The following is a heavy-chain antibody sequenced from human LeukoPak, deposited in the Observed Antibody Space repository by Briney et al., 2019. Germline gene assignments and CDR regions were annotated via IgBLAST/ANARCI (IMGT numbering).Heavy chain of an antibody. V-gene: IGHV3-21*01. CDR3: ARVQGRQADY. D-gene: IGHD3-10*01. CDR2: ISSSSSYI. CDR1: GFTFSSYS. Sequence: PGGSLRLSCAASGFTFSSYSMNWVRQAPGKGLEWVSSISSSSSYIYYADSVKGRFTISRDNAKNSLYLQMSSLRAEDTAVYYCARVQGRQADYWGQGTLVTVSS. J-gene: IGHJ4*02.